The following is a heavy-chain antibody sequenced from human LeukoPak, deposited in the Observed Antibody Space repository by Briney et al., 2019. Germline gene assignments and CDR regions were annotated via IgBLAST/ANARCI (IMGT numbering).Heavy chain of an antibody. CDR2: IYYSGST. Sequence: SETLSLTCTVSGGSISSGVYYWSWIRQHPGKGLEWIGYIYYSGSTYYNPSLKSRVTISVDTSKNQFSLKLSSVTAADTAVYYCARGSAQYCSSTSCQGLNWFDPWGQGTLVTVSS. J-gene: IGHJ5*02. CDR3: ARGSAQYCSSTSCQGLNWFDP. V-gene: IGHV4-31*03. CDR1: GGSISSGVYY. D-gene: IGHD2-2*01.